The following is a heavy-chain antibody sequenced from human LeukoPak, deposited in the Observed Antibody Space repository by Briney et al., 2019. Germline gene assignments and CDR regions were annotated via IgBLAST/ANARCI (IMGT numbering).Heavy chain of an antibody. CDR2: INHSGST. Sequence: PSETLSLTCAVYGGSFSGYYWSWIRQPPGKGLEWIGEINHSGSTNYNPSLKSRVTISVDTSKNQFSLKLSSVTAADTAVYYCARAPGRRYFDYWGQGTLVTASS. V-gene: IGHV4-34*01. J-gene: IGHJ4*02. D-gene: IGHD1-14*01. CDR3: ARAPGRRYFDY. CDR1: GGSFSGYY.